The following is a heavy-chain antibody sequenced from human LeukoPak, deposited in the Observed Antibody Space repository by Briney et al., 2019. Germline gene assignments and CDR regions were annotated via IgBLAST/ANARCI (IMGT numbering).Heavy chain of an antibody. Sequence: PGGSLRLSCAASGFTFSSYEMNWVRQAPGKGLEWVSAISGSGGSTYYADSVKGRFTISRDNSKNTLYLQMNSLRAEDTAVYYCAKDREGIVATITAIDYWGQGTLVTVSS. CDR3: AKDREGIVATITAIDY. J-gene: IGHJ4*02. CDR2: ISGSGGST. V-gene: IGHV3-23*01. CDR1: GFTFSSYE. D-gene: IGHD5-12*01.